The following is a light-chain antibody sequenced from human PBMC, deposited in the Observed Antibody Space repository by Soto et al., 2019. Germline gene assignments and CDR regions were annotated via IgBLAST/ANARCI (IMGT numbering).Light chain of an antibody. CDR2: DAS. CDR1: QSVSSS. V-gene: IGKV3-20*01. Sequence: VLTQYQDTLSLSPGEIATLSCRASQSVSSSLAWYQQKPGQAPRLLIYDASNRATGISDRFSGSASGTDFTLTMSTREPDYFALYYIQQDGESPRTIGQGTRLEIK. CDR3: QQDGESPRT. J-gene: IGKJ5*01.